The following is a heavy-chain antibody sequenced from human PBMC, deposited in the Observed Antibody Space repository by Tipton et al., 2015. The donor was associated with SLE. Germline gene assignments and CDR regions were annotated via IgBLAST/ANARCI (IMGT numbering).Heavy chain of an antibody. CDR3: SEGYYFDY. CDR1: GGSVTSHY. CDR2: IYYSGST. V-gene: IGHV4-39*07. J-gene: IGHJ4*02. Sequence: TLSLTCSVSGGSVTSHYWSWIRQPPGKGLEWIGSIYYSGSTYYNPSLKSRVTISVDTSKNQFSLKLSSVTAADAAVYYCSEGYYFDYWGQGTLVTVSS.